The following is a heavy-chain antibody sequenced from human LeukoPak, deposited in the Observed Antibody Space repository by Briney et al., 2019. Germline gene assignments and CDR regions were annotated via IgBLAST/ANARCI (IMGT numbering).Heavy chain of an antibody. Sequence: ASVTVSCKVSGYTLTELSMHWVRQAPGKGLEWMGGFDPEDGETIYAQKFQGRVTMTEDTSTDTAYMELSSLRSEDTAVYYCATGSPAAGTFPNCCYFDYWGQGTLVTVSS. CDR1: GYTLTELS. CDR2: FDPEDGET. V-gene: IGHV1-24*01. J-gene: IGHJ4*02. D-gene: IGHD6-13*01. CDR3: ATGSPAAGTFPNCCYFDY.